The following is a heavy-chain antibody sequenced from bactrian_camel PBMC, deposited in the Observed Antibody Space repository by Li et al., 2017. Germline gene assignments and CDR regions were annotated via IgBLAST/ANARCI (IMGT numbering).Heavy chain of an antibody. CDR3: AKEGDIGRYGLGLGGPEYNY. V-gene: IGHV3S1*01. D-gene: IGHD5*01. CDR1: GFTFSDNW. J-gene: IGHJ4*01. CDR2: INGNGAST. Sequence: HVQLVESGGGLVQPGGSLTLSCAASGFTFSDNWMHWVRQAPGKGLEWVAIINGNGASTYYEDSVKGRFTISRDNAKNTLYLQLNSLKTEDTAMYYCAKEGDIGRYGLGLGGPEYNYWGQGTQVTVS.